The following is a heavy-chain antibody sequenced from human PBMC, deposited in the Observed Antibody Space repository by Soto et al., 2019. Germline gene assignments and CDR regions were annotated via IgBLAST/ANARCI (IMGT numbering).Heavy chain of an antibody. CDR1: GFTLSDYG. Sequence: QVQLVESGGGVVQPGRSLRLSCTASGFTLSDYGMHWVSQAPGKGLEWVAVIWHEGGAKYYAESVTGRITISRDNSKTTVHLQIDSLGAEDTALYYCARYPGRDSPIDYWGQGTLVTVSA. CDR3: ARYPGRDSPIDY. V-gene: IGHV3-33*01. J-gene: IGHJ4*02. CDR2: IWHEGGAK. D-gene: IGHD3-22*01.